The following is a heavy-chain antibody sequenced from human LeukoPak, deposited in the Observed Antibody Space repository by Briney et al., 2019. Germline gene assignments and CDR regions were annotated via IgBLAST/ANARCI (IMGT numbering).Heavy chain of an antibody. CDR3: AKKRIIPVAVPHFDY. V-gene: IGHV3-23*01. J-gene: IGHJ4*02. D-gene: IGHD2-2*01. CDR1: GFTFSSYA. Sequence: GGSLRLSCAASGFTFSSYAMSWVRQAPGKGLEWVAAISISGGNTYYADSVKGRFTISRDNSKNTLFLQMISLRAEDTAVYYCAKKRIIPVAVPHFDYWGQGTLVTVSS. CDR2: ISISGGNT.